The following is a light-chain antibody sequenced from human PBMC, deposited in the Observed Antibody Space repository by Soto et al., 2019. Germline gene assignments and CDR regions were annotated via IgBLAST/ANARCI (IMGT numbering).Light chain of an antibody. Sequence: EIVLTQSPGTLSLSPGERATLSCGASQSVSSNNLAWYQQRPGQAPRVVIYGASSRATGIPERFSGSGSGTDFTLTSSRLEPEDFAVYYCQQYGRSPFTFGPGTKVDIK. CDR1: QSVSSNN. CDR3: QQYGRSPFT. V-gene: IGKV3-20*01. J-gene: IGKJ3*01. CDR2: GAS.